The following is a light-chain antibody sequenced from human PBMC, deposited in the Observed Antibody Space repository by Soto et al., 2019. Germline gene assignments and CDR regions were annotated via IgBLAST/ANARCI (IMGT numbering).Light chain of an antibody. CDR3: QQYGSSPRK. CDR1: QNVGSRY. CDR2: GTF. J-gene: IGKJ1*01. Sequence: EIVLTQSPGTLSFSPGERATLSCRASQNVGSRYLAWYQQKPGQAPRLLIYGTFNRATGIPDRFSGSGSGTDFSLTISSLEPGDLAVYYCQQYGSSPRKFGQGTKWIS. V-gene: IGKV3-20*01.